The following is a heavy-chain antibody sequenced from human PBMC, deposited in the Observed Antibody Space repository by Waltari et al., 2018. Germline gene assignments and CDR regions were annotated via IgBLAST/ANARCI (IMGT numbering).Heavy chain of an antibody. V-gene: IGHV3-53*01. J-gene: IGHJ4*02. Sequence: EVQLLESGGGLIQPGGSLRLSCAVSGFNVGSNYMRWVRQAPGKGLEWVSVVYPAGNKYYADSVKGRFTISRDSSDNTFSLQMNNLKVEDTAVYYCTSPPTYWGQGTQVTVSS. CDR1: GFNVGSNY. CDR2: VYPAGNK. CDR3: TSPPTY.